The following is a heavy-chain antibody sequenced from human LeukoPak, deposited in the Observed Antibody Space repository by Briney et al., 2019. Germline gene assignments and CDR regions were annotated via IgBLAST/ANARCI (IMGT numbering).Heavy chain of an antibody. J-gene: IGHJ5*02. Sequence: SETLSLTCTVSGGSVSSNSYYWSWIRQPPGKGLEWIGYIHYSGSTNYNPSLKSRVTISTDTSKNQFSLKLSSVTAADTAVYCCARDFNYYGSGSFWFDPRGQGTLVTVSS. CDR2: IHYSGST. CDR1: GGSVSSNSYY. CDR3: ARDFNYYGSGSFWFDP. D-gene: IGHD3-10*01. V-gene: IGHV4-61*01.